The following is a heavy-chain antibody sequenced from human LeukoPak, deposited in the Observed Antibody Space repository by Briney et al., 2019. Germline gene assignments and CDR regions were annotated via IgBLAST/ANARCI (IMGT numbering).Heavy chain of an antibody. V-gene: IGHV4-59*01. Sequence: SETLSLTCTVSGGSISSYYWSWIRQPPGKGLEWIGYIYYSESTYYNPSLKSRVTISVDTSKNQVSLRLSSVTAADTAVYYCARATLTSSRYYPFNLWGQGTMVTVSS. J-gene: IGHJ3*01. CDR3: ARATLTSSRYYPFNL. D-gene: IGHD2-2*01. CDR1: GGSISSYY. CDR2: IYYSEST.